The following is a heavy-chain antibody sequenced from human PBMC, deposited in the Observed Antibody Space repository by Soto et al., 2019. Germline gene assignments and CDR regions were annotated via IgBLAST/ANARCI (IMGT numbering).Heavy chain of an antibody. CDR3: ARGTSWQLPFDY. J-gene: IGHJ4*02. CDR2: ISYSGST. Sequence: QVQLQESGPGLVKPSETLSLTCTVSSDSISSYYWSWIRQPPGKRLEWIGYISYSGSTDYNPSLTSRVTISGDTSKNQSSLKVSSVTAADTAVYYCARGTSWQLPFDYWGQGTLVTVSS. CDR1: SDSISSYY. D-gene: IGHD6-13*01. V-gene: IGHV4-59*01.